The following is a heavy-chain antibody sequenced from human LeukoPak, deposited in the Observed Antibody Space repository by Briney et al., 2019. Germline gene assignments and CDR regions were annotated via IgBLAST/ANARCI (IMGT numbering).Heavy chain of an antibody. CDR2: ISSDGGST. CDR1: GFTFSNRA. D-gene: IGHD2-15*01. CDR3: VRGYSFGPYGMDV. Sequence: PGGSLRLSCSASGFTFSNRAMHWVRQAPGKGLEYVSGISSDGGSTYYTDSVKGRFTISRDNSKNTLYLQMSSLRAEDTAVYFCVRGYSFGPYGMDVWGQGTTVTVSS. V-gene: IGHV3-64D*09. J-gene: IGHJ6*02.